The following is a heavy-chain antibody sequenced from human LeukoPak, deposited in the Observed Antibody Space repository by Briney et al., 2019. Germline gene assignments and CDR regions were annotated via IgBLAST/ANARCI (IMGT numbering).Heavy chain of an antibody. D-gene: IGHD2-21*02. V-gene: IGHV3-23*01. J-gene: IGHJ6*03. CDR3: AKVHYAGGGDNYYYMDV. CDR1: GFTFSTYG. Sequence: PGGSLRLSCAASGFTFSTYGMSWVRQAPGKGLEWVSAISGSGGSTYYADSVKGRFTISRDNSKNTLYLQMNSLRAEDTAVYYCAKVHYAGGGDNYYYMDVWGKGTTVTVSS. CDR2: ISGSGGST.